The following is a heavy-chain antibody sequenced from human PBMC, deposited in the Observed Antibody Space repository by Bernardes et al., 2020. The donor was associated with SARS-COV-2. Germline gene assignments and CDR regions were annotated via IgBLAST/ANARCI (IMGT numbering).Heavy chain of an antibody. D-gene: IGHD2-2*01. V-gene: IGHV7-4-1*01. CDR2: INTNTGNP. CDR3: AVVPAATSLNSGDY. Sequence: AARKDYCKASGYTFTSYAMNWVRQAPGQGLEWMGWINTNTGNPTYAQGFTGRFVFSLDTSVSTAYLQICSLKAEDTAVYYCAVVPAATSLNSGDYWGQGTLVTVSS. J-gene: IGHJ4*02. CDR1: GYTFTSYA.